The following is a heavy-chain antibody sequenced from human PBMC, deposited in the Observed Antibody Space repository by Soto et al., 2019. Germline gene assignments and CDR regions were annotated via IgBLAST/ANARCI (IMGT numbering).Heavy chain of an antibody. CDR2: ISQSGNT. J-gene: IGHJ4*02. D-gene: IGHD6-6*01. V-gene: IGHV4-34*01. Sequence: SETLSLTCSIYSGSFSGYYWSWIRQPPGKGLEWIGEISQSGNTNYSPSLKSRVSISIDASKKQFSLNLASVSAADTAVYYCARAPKVSGSSQTRPDFWGQGTLVTVSS. CDR1: SGSFSGYY. CDR3: ARAPKVSGSSQTRPDF.